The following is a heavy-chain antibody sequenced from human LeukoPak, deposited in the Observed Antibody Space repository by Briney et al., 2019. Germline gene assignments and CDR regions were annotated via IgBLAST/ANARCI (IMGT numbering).Heavy chain of an antibody. CDR3: AGEPATTFAFPI. Sequence: GGSLRLSCTASAFTLSSYWMHWVRQAPGKGLVWVSRVNSDASSTTYADSVKGRFTISRDNAKNTLYLQMNCLRAEDTAVYYCAGEPATTFAFPIWGQGTMVTVSS. V-gene: IGHV3-74*03. D-gene: IGHD4-17*01. CDR2: VNSDASST. CDR1: AFTLSSYW. J-gene: IGHJ3*02.